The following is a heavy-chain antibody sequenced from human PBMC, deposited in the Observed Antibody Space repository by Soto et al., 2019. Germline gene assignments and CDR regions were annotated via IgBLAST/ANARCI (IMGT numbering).Heavy chain of an antibody. CDR2: ISYDGSNK. Sequence: QVQLVESGGGVVQPGRSLRLSCAASGFTFSSYAMHWVRQAPGKGLEWVAVISYDGSNKYYADSVKGRFTISRDNSKNTMYLQMNRLRAEDTAVYYCARDQRTSGYHPGVTDYWGQGTLVSVYS. CDR3: ARDQRTSGYHPGVTDY. D-gene: IGHD5-18*01. V-gene: IGHV3-30-3*01. J-gene: IGHJ4*02. CDR1: GFTFSSYA.